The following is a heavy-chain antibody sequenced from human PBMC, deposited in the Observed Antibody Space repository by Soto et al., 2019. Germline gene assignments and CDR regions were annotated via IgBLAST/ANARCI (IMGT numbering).Heavy chain of an antibody. J-gene: IGHJ4*02. D-gene: IGHD6-19*01. Sequence: EVQLLESGGGLVQPGGSLRLSCAASGFSLSSNAMTWVRQAPGKGLEWVSAISGSGGTTYYADSVKGRFTISRDNSKNTLYLQMNSLRAEDTAVYYCAKDRYTSGWSPYFWGRGTLVTVSS. CDR3: AKDRYTSGWSPYF. V-gene: IGHV3-23*01. CDR2: ISGSGGTT. CDR1: GFSLSSNA.